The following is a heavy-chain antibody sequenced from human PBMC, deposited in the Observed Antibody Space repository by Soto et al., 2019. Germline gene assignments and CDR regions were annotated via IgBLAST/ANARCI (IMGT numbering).Heavy chain of an antibody. V-gene: IGHV4-59*01. J-gene: IGHJ2*01. CDR1: GVSMRSFF. CDR3: ARESRARDWYFDI. CDR2: LYNSGST. Sequence: PSETLSLTCTVSGVSMRSFFWSWIRQPPGKGLEWIGHLYNSGSTNYNPSLKSRVTISVDTSKNQFSLNLTSVTAADTAVYHCARESRARDWYFDIWGRGTPVTVSS.